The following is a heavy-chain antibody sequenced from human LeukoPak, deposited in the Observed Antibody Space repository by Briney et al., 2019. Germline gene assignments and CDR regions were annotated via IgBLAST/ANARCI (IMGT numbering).Heavy chain of an antibody. CDR3: ARGRSPKGATPNYFDY. V-gene: IGHV1-18*01. D-gene: IGHD1-26*01. J-gene: IGHJ4*02. CDR1: GYTFTSYG. Sequence: ASVKVSCKASGYTFTSYGISWVRQAPGQGLEWMGWISAYNGNTNYAQKLQGRVTMTTDTSTSTAYMELRSLRSDDTAVYYCARGRSPKGATPNYFDYWGQGTLVTVSS. CDR2: ISAYNGNT.